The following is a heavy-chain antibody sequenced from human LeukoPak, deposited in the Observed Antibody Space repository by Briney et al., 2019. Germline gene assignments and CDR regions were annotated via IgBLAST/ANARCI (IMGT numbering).Heavy chain of an antibody. V-gene: IGHV3-21*01. J-gene: IGHJ6*03. D-gene: IGHD3-9*01. Sequence: GGSLRLSCAASGFTFSSYSMNWVRQAPGKGLEWVSSISTVGTYIYYADSVKGRFTISRDNAKKSLYLQMNSLRAEDTAVYYCARVNQYFDWLDLVYYYFYMDVWGKGTTVTISS. CDR3: ARVNQYFDWLDLVYYYFYMDV. CDR2: ISTVGTYI. CDR1: GFTFSSYS.